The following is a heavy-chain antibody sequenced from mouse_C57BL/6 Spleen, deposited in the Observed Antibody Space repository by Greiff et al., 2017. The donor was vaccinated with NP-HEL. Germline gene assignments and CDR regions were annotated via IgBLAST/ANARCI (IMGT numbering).Heavy chain of an antibody. Sequence: EVKLQQSGPELVKPGASVKISCMASGYSFTDYNMNWVKQSNGKSLEWIGVINPNYGTTSYNQKFKGKATLTVDQSSSTAYMQLNSLTSEDSAVYYCASYYYGSSPFAYWGQGTLVTVSA. V-gene: IGHV1-39*01. CDR2: INPNYGTT. D-gene: IGHD1-1*01. J-gene: IGHJ3*01. CDR1: GYSFTDYN. CDR3: ASYYYGSSPFAY.